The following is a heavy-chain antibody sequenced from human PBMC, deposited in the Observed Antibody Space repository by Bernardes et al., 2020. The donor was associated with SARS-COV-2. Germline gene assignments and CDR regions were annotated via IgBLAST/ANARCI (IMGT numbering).Heavy chain of an antibody. CDR2: ISGTGFTT. CDR3: AKDLRSGRAAFWPYYNLDV. V-gene: IGHV3-23*01. CDR1: GFSFSNYG. D-gene: IGHD3-3*01. J-gene: IGHJ6*01. Sequence: GGSLRLSCAASGFSFSNYGMTWVRQTPGKGLEWVSGISGTGFTTYYSDSVKGRFTISRDNSKNTLYLQMNSLRADDTAVYYCAKDLRSGRAAFWPYYNLDVCGQGTTVTVSS.